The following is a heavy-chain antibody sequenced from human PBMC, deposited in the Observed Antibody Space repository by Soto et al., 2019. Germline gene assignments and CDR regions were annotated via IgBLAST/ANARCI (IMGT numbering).Heavy chain of an antibody. CDR1: GLAFGCYA. D-gene: IGHD2-8*01. Sequence: SLTLSCAASGLAFGCYAMHGVRQAQGKGLEWVAVISYDGSNKYYADSVKGRFTISRDNSKNTLYLQMNSLRAEDTAVYYCARDLVVLMVYAIVYWGQGTLLTVSS. J-gene: IGHJ4*02. CDR2: ISYDGSNK. CDR3: ARDLVVLMVYAIVY. V-gene: IGHV3-30-3*01.